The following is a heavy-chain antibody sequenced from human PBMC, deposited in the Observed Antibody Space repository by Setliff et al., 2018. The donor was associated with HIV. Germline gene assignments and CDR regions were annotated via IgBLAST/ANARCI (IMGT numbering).Heavy chain of an antibody. CDR1: GGSFSGYY. D-gene: IGHD3-16*01. CDR3: TREGGSYLDY. CDR2: IYHSGRT. V-gene: IGHV4-38-2*02. Sequence: SETLSLTCAAYGGSFSGYYWGWIRQPPGKGLEWIGSIYHSGRTFYNPSLQSRVTISLDTSKNQFSLNLSSVTAADTAVYYCTREGGSYLDYWGQGTLVTVSS. J-gene: IGHJ4*02.